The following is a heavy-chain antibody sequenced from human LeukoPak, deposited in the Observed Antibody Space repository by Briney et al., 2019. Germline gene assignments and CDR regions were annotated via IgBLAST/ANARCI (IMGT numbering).Heavy chain of an antibody. CDR3: ARSRAFNSGAFDP. V-gene: IGHV4-61*01. CDR1: GASVSSASY. CDR2: IYNGVNT. J-gene: IGHJ5*02. Sequence: SETLSLTCTVSGASVSSASYWTWIRRPPGKGVEWIAHIYNGVNTNYNPSLKSRVTISVDTSKNQFSLRLNSVTAADTAVYYCARSRAFNSGAFDPWGQGSLVTVSS. D-gene: IGHD1-26*01.